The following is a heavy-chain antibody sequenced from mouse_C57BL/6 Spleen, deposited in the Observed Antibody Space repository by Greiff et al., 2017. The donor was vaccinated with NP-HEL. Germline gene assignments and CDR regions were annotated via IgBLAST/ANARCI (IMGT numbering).Heavy chain of an antibody. V-gene: IGHV1-5*01. D-gene: IGHD4-1*01. J-gene: IGHJ3*01. CDR3: GNWDGGFAY. CDR1: GYTFTSYW. Sequence: VQLQQSGTVLARPGASVKMSCKTSGYTFTSYWMHWVKQRPGQGLAWIGAIYPGNSDTSYNQKFKGKAKLTAVTSASTAYMELSSLTNEDSAVYYCGNWDGGFAYWGQGTLVTVSA. CDR2: IYPGNSDT.